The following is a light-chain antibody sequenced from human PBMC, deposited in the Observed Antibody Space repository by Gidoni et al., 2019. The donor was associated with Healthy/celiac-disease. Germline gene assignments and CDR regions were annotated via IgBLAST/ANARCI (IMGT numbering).Light chain of an antibody. CDR3: CSYAGSYTFGV. Sequence: QSALTPPLSVSGSPGQSVTISCTGTSSHVGGYNYVSWYHQRPGKAPTLMIYDVSKRPSGVPDRFSGSKSGNTASLTIAGRQAEDEADYYCCSYAGSYTFGVFGGGTKLTVL. CDR2: DVS. J-gene: IGLJ3*02. V-gene: IGLV2-11*01. CDR1: SSHVGGYNY.